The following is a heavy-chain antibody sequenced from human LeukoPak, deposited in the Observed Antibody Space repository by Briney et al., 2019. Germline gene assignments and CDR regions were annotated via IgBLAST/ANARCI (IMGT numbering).Heavy chain of an antibody. V-gene: IGHV1-18*01. Sequence: ASVKVSCKASGYTFTSYGISWVRQAPGQGLEWMGWISAYNGNTNYAQKLQGRVTMTTDTSTSTAYMELSSLRSEDTAVYYCARVVGAGAPHYYYYYMDVWGKGTTVTVSS. CDR1: GYTFTSYG. CDR3: ARVVGAGAPHYYYYYMDV. J-gene: IGHJ6*03. CDR2: ISAYNGNT.